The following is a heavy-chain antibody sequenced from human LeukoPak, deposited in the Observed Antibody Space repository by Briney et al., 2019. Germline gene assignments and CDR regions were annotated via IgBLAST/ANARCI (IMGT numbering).Heavy chain of an antibody. J-gene: IGHJ1*01. Sequence: GRSLRLSCAASGFIFSNYAMHWVRQAPGKGLEWVAVISYDGDNKYYADSVKGRFTISRDNSKNTLYLQMNSLRAEDTAVYYCAKESSGWDPEYFQHWGQGTLVTVSS. CDR1: GFIFSNYA. CDR2: ISYDGDNK. V-gene: IGHV3-30-3*01. D-gene: IGHD6-19*01. CDR3: AKESSGWDPEYFQH.